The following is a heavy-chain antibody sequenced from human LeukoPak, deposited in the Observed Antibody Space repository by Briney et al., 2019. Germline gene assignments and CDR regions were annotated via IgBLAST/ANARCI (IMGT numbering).Heavy chain of an antibody. CDR2: IYYRGST. CDR3: ARDAEDDFWSGYYLMGFDP. CDR1: GGSISLYY. J-gene: IGHJ5*02. V-gene: IGHV4-59*01. Sequence: SETLSLTCTVSGGSISLYYWSWIPQPPGKGLEGIGYIYYRGSTNYNPSLKRRVTISVDTSKIQFSLKLSSVTAADTAVYYCARDAEDDFWSGYYLMGFDPWGQGTLVTVSS. D-gene: IGHD3-3*01.